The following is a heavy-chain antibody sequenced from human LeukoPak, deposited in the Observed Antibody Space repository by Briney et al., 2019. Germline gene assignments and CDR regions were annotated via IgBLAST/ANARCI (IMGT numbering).Heavy chain of an antibody. V-gene: IGHV3-74*01. CDR2: INRDGSTT. Sequence: GGSLRLSCAASGFTFSNYWMHWVRQVPGKGLVWVSLINRDGSTTNYADSVKGRFTISRDNAKNMLYVQMNSLRAEDTAVYYCAKDLHYASADYCGQGTLVTVSS. CDR1: GFTFSNYW. D-gene: IGHD3-10*01. CDR3: AKDLHYASADY. J-gene: IGHJ4*02.